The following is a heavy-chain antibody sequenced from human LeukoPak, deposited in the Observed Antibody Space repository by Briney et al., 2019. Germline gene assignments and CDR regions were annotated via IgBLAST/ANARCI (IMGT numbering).Heavy chain of an antibody. CDR3: ARKPIARALYYFDY. V-gene: IGHV4-4*02. CDR1: GGSISSSNW. CDR2: IYHSGST. J-gene: IGHJ4*02. Sequence: PSGTLSLTCAVSGGSISSSNWWSWVRQPPGKGLEWIGEIYHSGSTNYNPSLKSRVTISVDKSKNQFSLKLSSVTAADTAVYYCARKPIARALYYFDYWGQGTLVTASS. D-gene: IGHD6-13*01.